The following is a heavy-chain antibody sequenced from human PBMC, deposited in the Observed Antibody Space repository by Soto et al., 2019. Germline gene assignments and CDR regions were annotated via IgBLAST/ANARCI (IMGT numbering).Heavy chain of an antibody. D-gene: IGHD1-7*01. CDR2: ISYDGSNK. CDR1: GFTFSSYG. J-gene: IGHJ6*01. Sequence: GSLRLSCAASGFTFSSYGMHWVRQAPGKGLEWVAVISYDGSNKYYADSVKGRFTISRDNSKNTLYLQMKSLRAEDTAVYYCAKEKITGTTYYYYYGIEVWGQGT. V-gene: IGHV3-30*18. CDR3: AKEKITGTTYYYYYGIEV.